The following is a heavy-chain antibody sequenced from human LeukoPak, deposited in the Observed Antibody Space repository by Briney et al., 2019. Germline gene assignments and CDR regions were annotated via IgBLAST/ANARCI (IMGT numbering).Heavy chain of an antibody. V-gene: IGHV3-23*01. D-gene: IGHD3-16*02. Sequence: GGSLRLSCAASGFTFSSYAMSWVRQAPGKGLEWISAISGSGTTTYYADSVKGRFTISRDNSKNTLYLQMNSLRAEDTAVYYCAKEGGYDYVWGSYRYTNYYFDYWGQGTLVTVSS. CDR1: GFTFSSYA. J-gene: IGHJ4*02. CDR2: ISGSGTTT. CDR3: AKEGGYDYVWGSYRYTNYYFDY.